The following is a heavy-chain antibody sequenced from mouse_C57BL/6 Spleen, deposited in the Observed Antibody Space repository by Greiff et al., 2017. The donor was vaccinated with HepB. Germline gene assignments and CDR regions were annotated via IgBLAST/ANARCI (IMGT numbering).Heavy chain of an antibody. Sequence: EVKLVESGPGLVKPSQSLSLTCSVTGYSITSGYYWNWIRQFPGNKLEWMGYISYDGSNNYNPSLKNRISITSDTSKNPFFLKLNSVTTEDTATYYCARGDYYGGYFDYWGQGTTLTVSS. V-gene: IGHV3-6*01. CDR3: ARGDYYGGYFDY. CDR1: GYSITSGYY. J-gene: IGHJ2*01. D-gene: IGHD1-1*01. CDR2: ISYDGSN.